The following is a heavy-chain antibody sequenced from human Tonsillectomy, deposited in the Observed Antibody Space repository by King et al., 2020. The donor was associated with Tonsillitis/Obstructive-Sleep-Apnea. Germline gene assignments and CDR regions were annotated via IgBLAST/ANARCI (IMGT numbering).Heavy chain of an antibody. CDR3: AREGAGFFY. CDR1: GDSFSSNSSA. J-gene: IGHJ4*02. V-gene: IGHV6-1*01. D-gene: IGHD4/OR15-4a*01. CDR2: PYYRSKWYH. Sequence: VQLQQSGPGLVKPSETLSLTCAISGDSFSSNSSAWNWIRQSPSGGLEWLGRPYYRSKWYHDYAISVKSRITINPDTSKNQFSLQLNSVTPEDTAVYYCAREGAGFFYWGQGTLVTVSS.